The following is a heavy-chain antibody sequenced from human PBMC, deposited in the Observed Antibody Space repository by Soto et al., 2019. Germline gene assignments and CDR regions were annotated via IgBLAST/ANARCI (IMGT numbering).Heavy chain of an antibody. CDR1: GYTFTSYY. D-gene: IGHD3-22*01. Sequence: QVQLVQSGAEVKKPGASVKVSCKASGYTFTSYYMHWVRQAPGQGLEWMGIINPSGGSTSYAQKLQGRVTMTRETSTSTVDMELSSLRSEDTAVYYCARTALPRGRGSGYSTFDYWGQGTLVTVSS. V-gene: IGHV1-46*04. J-gene: IGHJ4*02. CDR3: ARTALPRGRGSGYSTFDY. CDR2: INPSGGST.